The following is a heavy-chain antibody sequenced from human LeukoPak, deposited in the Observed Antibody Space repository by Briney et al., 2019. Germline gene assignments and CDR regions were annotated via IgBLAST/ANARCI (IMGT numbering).Heavy chain of an antibody. Sequence: GESLKISCKGSGYSFTSYWIGWVRQMPGKGLEWMGIIYPGDSDTRYSPSFQGQVTISADKSISTAYLQWSSLKASDTAMYYCARVASGGYYEGAFDIWGQGTMVTVSS. J-gene: IGHJ3*02. V-gene: IGHV5-51*01. CDR1: GYSFTSYW. CDR3: ARVASGGYYEGAFDI. CDR2: IYPGDSDT. D-gene: IGHD1-26*01.